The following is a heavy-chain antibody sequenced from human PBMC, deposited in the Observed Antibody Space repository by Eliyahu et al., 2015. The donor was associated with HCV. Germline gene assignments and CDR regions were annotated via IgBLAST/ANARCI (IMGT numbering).Heavy chain of an antibody. CDR1: GGSISSYY. V-gene: IGHV4-59*01. Sequence: QVQLQESGPGLVKPSETLSLTCTVSGGSISSYYWSWIRQPPGKGLEWIGYIYYSGSTNYNPSLKSRVTISVDTSKNQFSLKLSSVTAADTAVYYCATSIVGATAVDYWGQGTLVTVSS. J-gene: IGHJ4*02. CDR2: IYYSGST. D-gene: IGHD1-26*01. CDR3: ATSIVGATAVDY.